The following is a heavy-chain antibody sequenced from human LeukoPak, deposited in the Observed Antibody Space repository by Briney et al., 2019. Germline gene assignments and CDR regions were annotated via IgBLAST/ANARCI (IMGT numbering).Heavy chain of an antibody. CDR2: IYTSGST. V-gene: IGHV4-61*02. Sequence: SQTLSLTRTVSGGSISSGSYYWSWIRQPAGKGLEWIGRIYTSGSTNYNPSLKSRVTISVDTSKNQFSLKLSSVTAADTAVYYCARVGGIAAADKYYFDYWGQGTLVTVSS. D-gene: IGHD6-13*01. CDR3: ARVGGIAAADKYYFDY. J-gene: IGHJ4*02. CDR1: GGSISSGSYY.